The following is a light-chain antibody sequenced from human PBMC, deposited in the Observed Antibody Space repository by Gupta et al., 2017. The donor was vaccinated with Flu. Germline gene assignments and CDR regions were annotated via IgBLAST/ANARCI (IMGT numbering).Light chain of an antibody. V-gene: IGLV1-47*01. CDR3: AAWDDSLSGPV. CDR2: RNS. J-gene: IGLJ3*02. CDR1: SSNIGSNY. Sequence: QSVLTQPPSASGTPGQRVTTPCSGSSSNIGSNYGYWYQQLPGTAPKLLIYRNSQRPSGVPDRFSGSKSGTSASLAISGLRSEDEADYYCAAWDDSLSGPVFGGGTKLTVL.